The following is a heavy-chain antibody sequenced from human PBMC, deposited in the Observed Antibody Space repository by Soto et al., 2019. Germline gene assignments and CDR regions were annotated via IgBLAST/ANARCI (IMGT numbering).Heavy chain of an antibody. CDR3: ATNMYCSGGSCYPVRFHMDV. CDR2: MNPNSGNT. D-gene: IGHD2-15*01. CDR1: GYTFTSYD. J-gene: IGHJ6*03. Sequence: ASVKVSCKASGYTFTSYDINWVRQATGQGLEWMGWMNPNSGNTGYAQKFQGRVTMTRNTSISTAYMELSSLRSEDTAVYYCATNMYCSGGSCYPVRFHMDVWGKGTTVTVSS. V-gene: IGHV1-8*01.